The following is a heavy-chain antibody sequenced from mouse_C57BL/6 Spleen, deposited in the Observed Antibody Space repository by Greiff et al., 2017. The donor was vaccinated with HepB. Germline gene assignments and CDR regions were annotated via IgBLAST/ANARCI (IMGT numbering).Heavy chain of an antibody. V-gene: IGHV1-69*01. CDR1: GYTFTSYW. D-gene: IGHD1-1*01. CDR3: ARWTVVATEWYFDV. J-gene: IGHJ1*03. CDR2: IDPSDSYT. Sequence: VQLQQSGAELVMPGASVKLSCKASGYTFTSYWMHWVKQRPGQGLEWIGEIDPSDSYTNYNQKFKGKSTLTVDKSSSTAYMQLSSLTSEDSAVYYCARWTVVATEWYFDVWGTGTTVTVSS.